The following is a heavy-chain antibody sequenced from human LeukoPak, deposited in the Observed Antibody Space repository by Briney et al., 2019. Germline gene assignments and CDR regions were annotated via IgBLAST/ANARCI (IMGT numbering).Heavy chain of an antibody. D-gene: IGHD5-18*01. Sequence: SETLSLTCTVPGGSISTSSYYWGWVRQPPGKGLEWIGSIYYSGSTYYNPSLKSRVTISVDTSKNQFSLKLSSVTAADTAVYYCARDQDTAMEEWGQGTLVTVSS. CDR1: GGSISTSSYY. J-gene: IGHJ4*02. V-gene: IGHV4-39*07. CDR2: IYYSGST. CDR3: ARDQDTAMEE.